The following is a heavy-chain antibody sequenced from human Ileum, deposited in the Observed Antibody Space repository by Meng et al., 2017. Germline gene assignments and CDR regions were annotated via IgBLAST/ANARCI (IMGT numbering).Heavy chain of an antibody. CDR2: IFYTGAT. CDR1: GGSITRVDYY. J-gene: IGHJ4*02. V-gene: IGHV4-30-4*01. CDR3: VSERRRSYFFDY. Sequence: QVQLQESGPGLVKPSQTLSLNFTVSGGSITRVDYYWSWIRQPPGKGLEWIGYIFYTGATYSNPSLKSRVTVSLDTSKSQFSLKLSSVTAADTAIYYCVSERRRSYFFDYWGQGTLVTVSS.